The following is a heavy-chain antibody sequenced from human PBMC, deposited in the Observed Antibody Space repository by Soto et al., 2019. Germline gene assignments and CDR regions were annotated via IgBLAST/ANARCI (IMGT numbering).Heavy chain of an antibody. D-gene: IGHD2-15*01. V-gene: IGHV4-39*01. J-gene: IGHJ4*02. CDR2: VYYTETT. Sequence: SETLPLTCTVCGGAMSGSTYYWVWIRQFPGKGLEWMANVYYTETTAYNPSLRSRLTISVDTSKNQFSLKVKSVTAADTAIYYCAGLMFRGGDFDYWGQGTLVTVSS. CDR1: GGAMSGSTYY. CDR3: AGLMFRGGDFDY.